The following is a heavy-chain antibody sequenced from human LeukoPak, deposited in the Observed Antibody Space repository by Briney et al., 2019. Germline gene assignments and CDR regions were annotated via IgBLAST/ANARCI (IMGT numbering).Heavy chain of an antibody. D-gene: IGHD3-9*01. V-gene: IGHV4-4*07. Sequence: SETLSLTCTVSGGSISSYYWSWIRQPAGKGLEWIGRIYTSGSTNYNPSLKSRVTMSVDTSMNQFSLKLSSVTAADTAVYYCAEDYYDILTGSHGGFDPWGQGTLVTVSS. J-gene: IGHJ5*02. CDR1: GGSISSYY. CDR3: AEDYYDILTGSHGGFDP. CDR2: IYTSGST.